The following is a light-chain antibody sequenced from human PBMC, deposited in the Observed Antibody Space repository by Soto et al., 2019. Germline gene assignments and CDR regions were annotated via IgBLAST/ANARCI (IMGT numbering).Light chain of an antibody. CDR2: EGS. V-gene: IGLV2-23*01. J-gene: IGLJ1*01. CDR1: SSDVGSSNL. CDR3: SSYAGSNNFV. Sequence: QSALTQPASVSASPGQSITISCTGTSSDVGSSNLVSWYQHHPGKAPKLIIYEGSRRPSGVSGRFSGSKSGNTASLTISGLQADDEADYYCSSYAGSNNFVFGNGTKVTVL.